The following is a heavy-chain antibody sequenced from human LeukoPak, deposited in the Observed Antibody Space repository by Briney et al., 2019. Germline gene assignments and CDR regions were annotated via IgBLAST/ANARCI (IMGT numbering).Heavy chain of an antibody. Sequence: GGSLRLSCAASGFTFSSYSMNWVRQAPGKGLEWVSYISSGSSTIYYADSVRGRFTISRDNAKNSLYLQMNSLRDEDTAVYYCATDPGSSWKADYWGQGTLVTVSS. D-gene: IGHD6-13*01. J-gene: IGHJ4*02. CDR2: ISSGSSTI. V-gene: IGHV3-48*02. CDR1: GFTFSSYS. CDR3: ATDPGSSWKADY.